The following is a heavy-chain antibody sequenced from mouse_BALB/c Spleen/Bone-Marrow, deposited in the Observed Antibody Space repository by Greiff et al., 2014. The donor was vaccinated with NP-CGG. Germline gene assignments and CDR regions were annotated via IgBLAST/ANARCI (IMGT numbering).Heavy chain of an antibody. V-gene: IGHV14-3*02. J-gene: IGHJ1*01. CDR3: ASYRYGWYFDV. D-gene: IGHD2-14*01. Sequence: EVQLQQSGAELVKPGASVKLSCTASGFNIKDTYMHRVKQRPEQGLEWIGRIDPANGNTKYDPKLQGKATITADTSSNTAYLQLSSLTSEDTAVYYCASYRYGWYFDVWGAGTTVTVSS. CDR1: GFNIKDTY. CDR2: IDPANGNT.